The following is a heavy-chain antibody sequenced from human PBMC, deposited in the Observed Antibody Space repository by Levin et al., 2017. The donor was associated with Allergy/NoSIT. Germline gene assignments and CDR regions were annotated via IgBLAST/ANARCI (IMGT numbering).Heavy chain of an antibody. Sequence: GGSLRLSCAASGFTFSSYAMSWVRQAPGKGLEWVSAISGSGGSTYYADSVKGRFTISRDNSKNTLYLQMNSLRAEDTAVYYCAKDLSYSNYEWYFDRWGRGTLVTVSS. CDR1: GFTFSSYA. CDR3: AKDLSYSNYEWYFDR. CDR2: ISGSGGST. V-gene: IGHV3-23*01. J-gene: IGHJ2*01. D-gene: IGHD4-11*01.